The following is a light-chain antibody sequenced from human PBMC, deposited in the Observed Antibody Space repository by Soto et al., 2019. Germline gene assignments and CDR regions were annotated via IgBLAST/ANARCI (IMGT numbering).Light chain of an antibody. CDR1: QSINSY. V-gene: IGKV1-39*01. J-gene: IGKJ3*01. CDR2: AAS. Sequence: DIQMTQSPSSLSASVGDRVTITCRASQSINSYLNWYQQKPGTAPKLLIYAASNLQSGVPSRFSGSGSETDFTLTISSLQPEDFATYYCQQSFSTPDTFGPGTKVDIK. CDR3: QQSFSTPDT.